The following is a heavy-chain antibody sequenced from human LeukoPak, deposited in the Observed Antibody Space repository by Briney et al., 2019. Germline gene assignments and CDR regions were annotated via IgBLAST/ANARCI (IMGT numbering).Heavy chain of an antibody. D-gene: IGHD4-17*01. V-gene: IGHV3-23*01. Sequence: GRSLSLSCTASGFTPSDYATMWVPRSPGKGPEWVAAIRVGGHGPFYADSAGGRLTISRDNSKYTLFLQMDSLRAEVTAVYYCARGPNGDYVGAFYMWGAGTMVTVSS. CDR2: IRVGGHGP. CDR1: GFTPSDYA. J-gene: IGHJ3*02. CDR3: ARGPNGDYVGAFYM.